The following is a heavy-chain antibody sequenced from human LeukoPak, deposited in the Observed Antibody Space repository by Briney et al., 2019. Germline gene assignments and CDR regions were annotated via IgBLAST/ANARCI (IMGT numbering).Heavy chain of an antibody. D-gene: IGHD3-3*01. V-gene: IGHV3-66*01. J-gene: IGHJ6*03. CDR2: IYNTGGT. CDR3: AREIREDFWSGYYTGGYYYMDV. Sequence: PGGSLRLSCAASGFTISSDYMTWVRQAPGKGLEWVSVIYNTGGTKYADSVRGRFTISRDNSKNTLFLQMSSLRPEDTAVYYCAREIREDFWSGYYTGGYYYMDVWGKGTTVTASS. CDR1: GFTISSDY.